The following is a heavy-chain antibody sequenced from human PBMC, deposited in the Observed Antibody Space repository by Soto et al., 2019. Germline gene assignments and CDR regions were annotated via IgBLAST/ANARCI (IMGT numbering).Heavy chain of an antibody. CDR2: INPNNGAT. J-gene: IGHJ5*02. D-gene: IGHD1-1*01. CDR1: RYIFTAYF. Sequence: QVQLVQSGAEVKKPGASVKVSCKAPRYIFTAYFMHWVRQAPGQGLEWMGWINPNNGATHYGLSFKGMVNMTRDTSISTAYMELSSLRSDDTAVYYCASHDPGARFDPWGQGTLVIVSS. CDR3: ASHDPGARFDP. V-gene: IGHV1-2*02.